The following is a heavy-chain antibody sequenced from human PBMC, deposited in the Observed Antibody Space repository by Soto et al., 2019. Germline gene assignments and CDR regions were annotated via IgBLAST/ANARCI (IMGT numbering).Heavy chain of an antibody. V-gene: IGHV3-21*01. CDR3: LIAVAGSFAPDY. Sequence: EVQLVESGGGLVKPGGSLRLSCAASGFTFSTYSMNWVRQAPGKGLEWVSYISSSSTYIYYADSVKGRFTISRDNAKNSLYLQMNSLRAEDTAVYYCLIAVAGSFAPDYWGQVTLVTVSS. CDR2: ISSSSTYI. D-gene: IGHD6-19*01. J-gene: IGHJ4*02. CDR1: GFTFSTYS.